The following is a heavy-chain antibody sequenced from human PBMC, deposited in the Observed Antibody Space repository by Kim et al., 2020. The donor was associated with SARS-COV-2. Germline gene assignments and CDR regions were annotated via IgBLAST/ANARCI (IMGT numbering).Heavy chain of an antibody. CDR2: K. D-gene: IGHD5-18*01. CDR3: ARSVDTAMAY. J-gene: IGHJ4*02. V-gene: IGHV3-33*01. Sequence: KYYADSVKGRFTISRDNSKNTLYLQMNSLRAEDTAVYYCARSVDTAMAYWGQGTLVTVSS.